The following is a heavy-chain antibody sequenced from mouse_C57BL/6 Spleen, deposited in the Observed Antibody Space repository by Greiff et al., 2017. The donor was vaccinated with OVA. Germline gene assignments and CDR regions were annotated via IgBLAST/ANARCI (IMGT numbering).Heavy chain of an antibody. J-gene: IGHJ4*01. D-gene: IGHD6-1*01. V-gene: IGHV2-2*01. CDR1: GFSLTSSG. CDR2: IWRGGST. Sequence: VQLQQSGPGLVQPSQSLSITCTVSGFSLTSSGVPWVRQSPGKGLEWLGVIWRGGSTDYNAAFISRLSISKDNSNSQVFCKMNSLQADDTAIYYCARKRSSLAMDYWGQGTSVTVSS. CDR3: ARKRSSLAMDY.